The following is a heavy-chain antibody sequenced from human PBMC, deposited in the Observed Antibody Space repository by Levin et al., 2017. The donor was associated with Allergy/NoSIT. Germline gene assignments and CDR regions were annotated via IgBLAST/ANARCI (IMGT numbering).Heavy chain of an antibody. CDR3: AKDGKDQLLRFDD. J-gene: IGHJ4*02. V-gene: IGHV3-23*01. CDR1: GFTFSSYA. D-gene: IGHD2-2*01. CDR2: ISGSGGST. Sequence: PGGSLRLSCAASGFTFSSYAMSWVRLAPGKGLEWVSVISGSGGSTYYADSVKGRFTISRDNSKNTLYLQMNSLRAEDTAVYYCAKDGKDQLLRFDDWGQGTLVTVSS.